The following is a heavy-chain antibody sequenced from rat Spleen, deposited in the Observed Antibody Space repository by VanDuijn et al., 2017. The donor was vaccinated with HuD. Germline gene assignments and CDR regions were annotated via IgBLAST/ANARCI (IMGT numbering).Heavy chain of an antibody. V-gene: IGHV5-25*01. CDR3: VRHGYTRYYFDY. CDR2: ISSGGGGT. D-gene: IGHD1-9*01. Sequence: EVQLVESGGGLVQPGRSLKLSCTASGFTFSTFPMVWVRQAPKKGLEWVASISSGGGGTYYADSVEGRFTISRDNAKSTLYLQMDSLRSEDMASYYGVRHGYTRYYFDYWGQGVMVTVSS. J-gene: IGHJ2*01. CDR1: GFTFSTFP.